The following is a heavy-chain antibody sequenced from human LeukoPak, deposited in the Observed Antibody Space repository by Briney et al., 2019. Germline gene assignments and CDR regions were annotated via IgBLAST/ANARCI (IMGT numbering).Heavy chain of an antibody. V-gene: IGHV4-4*02. Sequence: PSGTLSLTCAVSGGSISSSNWWSWVRQPPEKGLEWIGEIYHSGSTNYNPSLKSRVTISVDKSKNQFSLKLSSVTAADTAVYYCARSYDILTPTLGYWGQGTLVTVSS. CDR1: GGSISSSNW. J-gene: IGHJ4*02. D-gene: IGHD3-9*01. CDR2: IYHSGST. CDR3: ARSYDILTPTLGY.